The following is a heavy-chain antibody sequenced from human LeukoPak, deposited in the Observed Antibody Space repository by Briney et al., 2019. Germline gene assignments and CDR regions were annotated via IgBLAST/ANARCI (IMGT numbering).Heavy chain of an antibody. V-gene: IGHV3-7*01. CDR2: RKNDGSGN. CDR1: GFSFGSYW. D-gene: IGHD2-8*01. Sequence: GESLSLSCGVSGFSFGSYWMYWVRQPPGQGQEWEANRKNDGSGNNYDDSVKGRFTIFRDDAKNSLFLQMNSLRADATAVDYCARDGVSTSSDFDYWGQGALVTVSS. J-gene: IGHJ4*02. CDR3: ARDGVSTSSDFDY.